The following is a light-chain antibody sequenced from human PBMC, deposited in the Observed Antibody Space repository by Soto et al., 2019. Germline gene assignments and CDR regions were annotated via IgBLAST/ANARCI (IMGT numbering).Light chain of an antibody. CDR1: SSDIGSYNH. CDR2: AVS. Sequence: QSAPTQPASVSGSPGQSITISCSGTSSDIGSYNHVAWYQQFPGKTPKLMIYAVSDRPSGVSDRFSGSKSGITASLTISGLQTEDEADYYCISYTDRQSYLFGTGTKVTVL. V-gene: IGLV2-14*03. J-gene: IGLJ1*01. CDR3: ISYTDRQSYL.